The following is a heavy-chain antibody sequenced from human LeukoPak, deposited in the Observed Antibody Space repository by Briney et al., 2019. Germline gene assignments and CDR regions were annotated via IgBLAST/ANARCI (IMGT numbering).Heavy chain of an antibody. CDR1: GFSVSSNY. CDR3: TRPGSYYDSSGYYDYFDY. CDR2: IYNGVT. V-gene: IGHV3-53*01. J-gene: IGHJ4*02. Sequence: GGSLRLSCVVSGFSVSSNYMSWVRQAPGKGLEWVSVIYNGVTYYRDSVKGRFSISRDISKNTVYLQMNSLKTEDTAVYYCTRPGSYYDSSGYYDYFDYWGQGTLVTVSS. D-gene: IGHD3-22*01.